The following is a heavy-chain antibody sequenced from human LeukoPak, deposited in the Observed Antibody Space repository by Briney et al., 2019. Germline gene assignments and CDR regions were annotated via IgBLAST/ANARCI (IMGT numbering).Heavy chain of an antibody. J-gene: IGHJ5*02. Sequence: PSETLSLTCTVSGGSIGSDYWTWIRQPPGKGLEYIGYIYYTGGTNYNPSLKSRVTISVDTSKNQFSLKLSSVTAADTAVYYCARGRGWFGESTFDPWGQGTLVTVSS. V-gene: IGHV4-59*12. CDR3: ARGRGWFGESTFDP. CDR1: GGSIGSDY. CDR2: IYYTGGT. D-gene: IGHD3-10*01.